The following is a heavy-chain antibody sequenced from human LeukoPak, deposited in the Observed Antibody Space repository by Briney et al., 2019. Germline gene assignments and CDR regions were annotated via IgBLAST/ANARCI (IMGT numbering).Heavy chain of an antibody. CDR3: ARGGRKWLARDKGYYFDY. D-gene: IGHD5-12*01. CDR2: ISNTGSYT. CDR1: GFTFSGYS. J-gene: IGHJ4*02. Sequence: GGSLRLSCAASGFTFSGYSLTWVRQAPGKGLEWVSSISNTGSYTYYLDSVKGRFTISRDNAKNSTFLQMNSLTAADTAVYYCARGGRKWLARDKGYYFDYWGQGTLVTVSS. V-gene: IGHV3-21*01.